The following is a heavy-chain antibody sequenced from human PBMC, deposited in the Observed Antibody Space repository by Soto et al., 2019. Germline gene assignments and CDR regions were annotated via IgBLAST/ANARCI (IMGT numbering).Heavy chain of an antibody. Sequence: QVQLQQWGAGLLKPSETLSLTCAVYGGSFSGYYWSWIRQPPGKGLEWIGEINHSGSTNYNPSLKCRVTISVDTSKNQFSLKLSSVTAADTAVYYCARVGYSSGWYGSDYWGQGTLVTVSS. CDR3: ARVGYSSGWYGSDY. CDR1: GGSFSGYY. V-gene: IGHV4-34*01. J-gene: IGHJ4*02. D-gene: IGHD6-19*01. CDR2: INHSGST.